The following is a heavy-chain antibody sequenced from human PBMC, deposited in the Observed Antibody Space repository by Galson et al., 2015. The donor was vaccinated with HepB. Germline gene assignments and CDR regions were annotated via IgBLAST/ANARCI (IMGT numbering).Heavy chain of an antibody. D-gene: IGHD1-26*01. J-gene: IGHJ4*02. CDR3: ARASGSYMFDY. V-gene: IGHV4-61*03. Sequence: SWIRQPPGKGLEWIGYVYNSGSTNYNPSLMSRVTISIDTSKNHFSLKLSSVTAADTAVYYCARASGSYMFDYWGQGTLVTVPS. CDR2: VYNSGST.